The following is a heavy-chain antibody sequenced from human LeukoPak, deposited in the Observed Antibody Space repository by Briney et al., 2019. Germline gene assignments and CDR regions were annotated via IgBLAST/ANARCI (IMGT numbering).Heavy chain of an antibody. Sequence: PGGSLRLACAASGFTFSSYAMSWVCQAPGKGLEWVSAISGSGGSTYYADSVKGRFTISRDNSKNTLYLQMNSLRAEDTAVYYCAARGGAASFHYMDVWGKGTTVTVSS. V-gene: IGHV3-23*01. CDR2: ISGSGGST. CDR1: GFTFSSYA. CDR3: AARGGAASFHYMDV. D-gene: IGHD6-25*01. J-gene: IGHJ6*03.